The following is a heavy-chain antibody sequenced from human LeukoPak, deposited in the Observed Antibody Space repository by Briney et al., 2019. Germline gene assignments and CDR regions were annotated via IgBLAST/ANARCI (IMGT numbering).Heavy chain of an antibody. CDR1: GFTFSSYS. Sequence: GGSLRLSCAASGFTFSSYSMNWVSQAPGKGLEWVSFISSSSAHINYADSVKGRFTISRDNPRNSLYLQMNSLRAEDTAVYYCARDIGGSYTAIDYWGQGTLVTVSS. V-gene: IGHV3-21*01. CDR2: ISSSSAHI. CDR3: ARDIGGSYTAIDY. D-gene: IGHD1-26*01. J-gene: IGHJ4*02.